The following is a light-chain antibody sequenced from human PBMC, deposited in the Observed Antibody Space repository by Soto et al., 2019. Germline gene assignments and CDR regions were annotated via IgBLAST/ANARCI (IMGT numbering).Light chain of an antibody. CDR3: SPYARCDNFL. V-gene: IGLV2-8*01. J-gene: IGLJ1*01. Sequence: QSVLTQPPSASGSPGQSVTISCTGTSSDVGANNDYVSWYQQHPGKVPKLMIYEVSKRPPGVPDRFSGSKSGNAASLTVSGLQADDEADYYCSPYARCDNFLFGSGTKATVL. CDR1: SSDVGANNDY. CDR2: EVS.